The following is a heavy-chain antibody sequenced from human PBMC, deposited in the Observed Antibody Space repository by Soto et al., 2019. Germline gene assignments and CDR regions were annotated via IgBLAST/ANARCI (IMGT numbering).Heavy chain of an antibody. Sequence: GGSLRLSCAASGFTFSSYSMNWVRQAPGKGLEWVSYISSSSSTIYYADSVKGRFTSSRDNAKNSLYLQMNSLRDEDTAVYYCARIETTVTTSYYFDYWGQGTLVTVSS. D-gene: IGHD4-17*01. J-gene: IGHJ4*02. CDR1: GFTFSSYS. CDR3: ARIETTVTTSYYFDY. CDR2: ISSSSSTI. V-gene: IGHV3-48*02.